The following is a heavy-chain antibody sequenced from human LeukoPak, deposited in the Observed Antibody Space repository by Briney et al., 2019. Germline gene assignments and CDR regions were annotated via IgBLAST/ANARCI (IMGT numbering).Heavy chain of an antibody. V-gene: IGHV3-30*18. J-gene: IGHJ4*02. CDR3: AKDRGYCYDSSAYGSYFDY. D-gene: IGHD3-22*01. CDR1: GFTFSSYG. Sequence: GGSLRLSCAASGFTFSSYGMHWVRQAPGKGLEWVAVISYDGSNKYYADSVKGRFTISRDNSKNTLYLQMNSLRAEDTAVYYCAKDRGYCYDSSAYGSYFDYWDQGTLVTVSS. CDR2: ISYDGSNK.